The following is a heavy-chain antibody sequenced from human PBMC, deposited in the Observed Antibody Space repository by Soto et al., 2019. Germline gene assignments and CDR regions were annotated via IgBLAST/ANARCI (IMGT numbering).Heavy chain of an antibody. Sequence: EVQLLESGGGLVQPGGSLRLSCAASGFTFSSYAMTWVRQAQGKGLEWVSAISASGGNTDYADSVKGRFTNFRDNSKNALYLQMNSLRAEDTATYYCAKDGPYSTSWTPDYWGQGMLVTVSS. V-gene: IGHV3-23*01. D-gene: IGHD2-2*01. CDR1: GFTFSSYA. J-gene: IGHJ4*02. CDR3: AKDGPYSTSWTPDY. CDR2: ISASGGNT.